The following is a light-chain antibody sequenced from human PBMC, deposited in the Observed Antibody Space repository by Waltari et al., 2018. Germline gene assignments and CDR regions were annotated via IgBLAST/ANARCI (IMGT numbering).Light chain of an antibody. Sequence: DIQMTQSPSTLSASVGDRVTITCRASQSISSWLAWYQQKSGKAPKLLIYKAFSLESGVPARFSGSGSGTEFTLNISSVQPDDFATYYCQQYNSYSRTFGEGTKVEI. CDR2: KAF. J-gene: IGKJ4*01. CDR1: QSISSW. V-gene: IGKV1-5*03. CDR3: QQYNSYSRT.